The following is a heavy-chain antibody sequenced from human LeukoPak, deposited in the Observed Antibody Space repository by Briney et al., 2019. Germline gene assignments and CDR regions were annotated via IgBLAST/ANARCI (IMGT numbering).Heavy chain of an antibody. CDR3: ARDVRRDGYNVIDY. CDR2: ISYDGSNK. Sequence: PGGSLRLSCAASGFTFSSYAMHWVRQAPGKGLEWVAVISYDGSNKYYADSVKGRFTISRDNSKNTLYLQTNSLRAEDTAVYYCARDVRRDGYNVIDYWGQGTLVTVSS. D-gene: IGHD5-24*01. V-gene: IGHV3-30-3*01. CDR1: GFTFSSYA. J-gene: IGHJ4*02.